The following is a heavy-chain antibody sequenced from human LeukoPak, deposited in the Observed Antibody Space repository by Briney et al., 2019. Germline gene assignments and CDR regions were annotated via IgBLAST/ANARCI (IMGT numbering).Heavy chain of an antibody. Sequence: PSETLSLTCTVSGGSISSGGYYWSWIRQHPGKGLEWIGYIYYSGSTYYNPSLKSRVTISVDTSKNPFSLKLSSVTAADTAVYYCARAHYGDGGFYYYYYYMDVWGKGTTVTVSS. D-gene: IGHD4-17*01. CDR2: IYYSGST. CDR1: GGSISSGGYY. J-gene: IGHJ6*03. V-gene: IGHV4-31*03. CDR3: ARAHYGDGGFYYYYYYMDV.